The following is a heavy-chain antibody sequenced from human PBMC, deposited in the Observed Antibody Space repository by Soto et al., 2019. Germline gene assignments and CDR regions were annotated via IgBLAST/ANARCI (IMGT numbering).Heavy chain of an antibody. D-gene: IGHD5-18*01. CDR3: ARGYSYGYSIYYYGMDV. CDR1: GGTFSSYA. V-gene: IGHV1-3*01. Sequence: GASVKVSCKASGGTFSSYAISWVRQAPGQRLEWMGWINAGNGNTKYSQKFQGRVTITRDTSASTAYMELSSLRSEDTAVYYCARGYSYGYSIYYYGMDVWGQGTTVTVSS. CDR2: INAGNGNT. J-gene: IGHJ6*02.